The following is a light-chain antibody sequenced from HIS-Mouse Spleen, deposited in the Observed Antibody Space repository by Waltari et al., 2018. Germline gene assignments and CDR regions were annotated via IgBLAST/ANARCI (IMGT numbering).Light chain of an antibody. CDR2: DVS. CDR1: SSDVGGYNY. CDR3: CSYAGSYTLE. J-gene: IGLJ2*01. Sequence: QSALTQPRSVSGSPGQSVTISCTGTSSDVGGYNYVSWYQQHPGKVPKLMIYDVSKRPTGVPYHFSGAKSGNTASLTISGHQAEDEADYYCCSYAGSYTLEFDVGTKLTVL. V-gene: IGLV2-11*01.